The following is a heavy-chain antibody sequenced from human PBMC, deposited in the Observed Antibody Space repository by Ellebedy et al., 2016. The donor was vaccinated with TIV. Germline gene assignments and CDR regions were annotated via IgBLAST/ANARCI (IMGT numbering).Heavy chain of an antibody. CDR1: GYSFTNYW. CDR3: ARHIGEDLWLVMDI. D-gene: IGHD6-19*01. V-gene: IGHV5-51*01. J-gene: IGHJ3*02. Sequence: GGSPRLSCKGSGYSFTNYWIGWVRQMPGKGLEWMGIIYPGDSDTRYSPSFQGQVTISADKSISTAYLQWSSLKASDTAMYYCARHIGEDLWLVMDIWGQGTMVTVSS. CDR2: IYPGDSDT.